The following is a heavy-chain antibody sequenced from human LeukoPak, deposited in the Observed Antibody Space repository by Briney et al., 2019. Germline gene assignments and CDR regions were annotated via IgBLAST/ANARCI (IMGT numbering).Heavy chain of an antibody. CDR3: ASPRLGIWSGYNV. Sequence: SETLSPTCTVSRGSISSGSYYWSWIRQPAGKGLEWIGRIYTSGSTNYNPSLKSRVTISVDTSKNQFSLKLSSVTAADTAVYYCASPRLGIWSGYNVWGKGTTVTVSS. CDR1: RGSISSGSYY. CDR2: IYTSGST. D-gene: IGHD3-3*01. V-gene: IGHV4-61*02. J-gene: IGHJ6*04.